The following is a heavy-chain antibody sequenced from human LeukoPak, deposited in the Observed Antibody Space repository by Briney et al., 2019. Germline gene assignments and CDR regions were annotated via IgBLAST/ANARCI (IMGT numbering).Heavy chain of an antibody. J-gene: IGHJ2*01. CDR1: GFTFNNYA. Sequence: GGSLRLSCAASGFTFNNYAMNWVRQAPGKGLEWVSVLSTSRAGTYYADSVKGRFTISRDNPKKTLYLHMNSLRAEDTALYYCAKPPRGRRGYSHRPDWYFDLWGRGTLVTVSS. D-gene: IGHD5-18*01. CDR3: AKPPRGRRGYSHRPDWYFDL. V-gene: IGHV3-23*01. CDR2: LSTSRAGT.